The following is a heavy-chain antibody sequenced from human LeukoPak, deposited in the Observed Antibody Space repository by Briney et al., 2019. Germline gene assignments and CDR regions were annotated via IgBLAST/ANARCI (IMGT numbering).Heavy chain of an antibody. CDR2: INPNSGGT. D-gene: IGHD6-6*01. Sequence: ASVKVSCKASGYTFTGYYMHWVRQAPGQGLEWMGWINPNSGGTNYAQKFQGRVTMTRDTSISTAYMELSRLRSDDTAVYYCARGGRSSSLYYYHGMDVWGQGTTVTVSS. J-gene: IGHJ6*02. V-gene: IGHV1-2*02. CDR1: GYTFTGYY. CDR3: ARGGRSSSLYYYHGMDV.